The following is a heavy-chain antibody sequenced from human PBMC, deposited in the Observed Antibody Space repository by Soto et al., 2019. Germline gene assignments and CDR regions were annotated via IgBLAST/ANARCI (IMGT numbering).Heavy chain of an antibody. CDR2: INQDGSDQ. V-gene: IGHV3-7*01. J-gene: IGHJ5*02. Sequence: EVQVVESGGGLVHPGGSLRLSCAASGCTFSSHWMTWVRQVPGKGLEWVANINQDGSDQYYVDSVKGRFTISRDNAKNSLCLHMNSLRVEDTAVYYCATSMRHTLNPWGQGTLVTVSS. CDR1: GCTFSSHW. CDR3: ATSMRHTLNP. D-gene: IGHD2-8*01.